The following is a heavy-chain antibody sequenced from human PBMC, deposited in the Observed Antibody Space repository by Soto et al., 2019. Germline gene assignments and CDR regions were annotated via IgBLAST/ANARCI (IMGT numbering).Heavy chain of an antibody. CDR3: AKDSLTAGSHLLYNWFDP. CDR1: GFTFSSYA. CDR2: ISGSGGST. V-gene: IGHV3-23*01. D-gene: IGHD1-26*01. Sequence: PGGSLRLSCAASGFTFSSYAMSWVRQAPGKGLEWVSAISGSGGSTYYADSVKGRFTISRDNSKNTLYLQMNSLRAEDTAVYYCAKDSLTAGSHLLYNWFDPWGQGTLVTVSS. J-gene: IGHJ5*02.